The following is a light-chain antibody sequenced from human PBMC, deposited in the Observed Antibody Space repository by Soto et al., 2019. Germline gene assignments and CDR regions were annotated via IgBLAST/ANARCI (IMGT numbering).Light chain of an antibody. V-gene: IGLV2-14*03. CDR1: SSDVGASNY. CDR3: SSFTRSNSYV. J-gene: IGLJ1*01. Sequence: QSARTQPASVSGSPGQSITISCTGTSSDVGASNYVSWYQQHPGKVPKLMIYDVSDRPSGVSNRFSGSKSGNTASLTISGLQAEDEADYYCSSFTRSNSYVCGTGTKLTVL. CDR2: DVS.